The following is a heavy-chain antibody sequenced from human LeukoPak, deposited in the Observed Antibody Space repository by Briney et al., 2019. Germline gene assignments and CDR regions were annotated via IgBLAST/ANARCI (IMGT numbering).Heavy chain of an antibody. Sequence: ASVKVSCKASGYTFTTYDINWVRQAPGQGLEWMGWMNPNSGNTGYAQKFQGRVTITRNTSISTAYMELSSLTSEDTAVYYCARGQSRTVVTEPYYSDHWGQGTLVTVSS. CDR1: GYTFTTYD. J-gene: IGHJ4*02. V-gene: IGHV1-8*03. D-gene: IGHD4-23*01. CDR2: MNPNSGNT. CDR3: ARGQSRTVVTEPYYSDH.